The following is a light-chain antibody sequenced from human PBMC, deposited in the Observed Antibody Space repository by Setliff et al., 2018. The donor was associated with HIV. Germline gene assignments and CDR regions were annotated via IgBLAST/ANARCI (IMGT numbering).Light chain of an antibody. CDR3: CSYAGSNIFV. CDR2: GVD. V-gene: IGLV2-11*01. Sequence: QSVLTQPRPVSGSRGQSITFSCTGTSSDIGAYDYVSWYQQHPGKAPKLITYGVDKRPSGVPTRFSGFKSGNTASLTIYGLQPEDEADYFCCSYAGSNIFVFGKGTKVTVL. CDR1: SSDIGAYDY. J-gene: IGLJ1*01.